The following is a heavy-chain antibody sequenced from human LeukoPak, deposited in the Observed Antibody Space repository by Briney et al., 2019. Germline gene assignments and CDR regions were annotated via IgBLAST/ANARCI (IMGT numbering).Heavy chain of an antibody. Sequence: GGSLRLSCAASGITFSSYSRNWSRQAPGKGLEWVAVISYDGSNKYYADSVKGRFTISRDNSKNTLYLQMNSLRAEDTAVYFCARAARYYDYLAGYPKLGLWGQGTLVTVSS. V-gene: IGHV3-30-3*01. CDR1: GITFSSYS. D-gene: IGHD3-22*01. CDR3: ARAARYYDYLAGYPKLGL. CDR2: ISYDGSNK. J-gene: IGHJ4*02.